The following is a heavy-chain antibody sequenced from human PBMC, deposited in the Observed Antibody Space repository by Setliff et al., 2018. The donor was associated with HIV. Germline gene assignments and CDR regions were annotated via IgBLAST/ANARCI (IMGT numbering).Heavy chain of an antibody. V-gene: IGHV1-46*01. CDR1: GDTFPKYY. CDR3: ARGSRITVVSVLIYSRFAY. Sequence: ASVKVACKAPGDTFPKYYLHWVRQAPGQGLEWMGIINPNGVRTTYAQKFQGRVTMTRATSPSTVYMELTSLTSEDTAVYFCARGSRITVVSVLIYSRFAYWGQGTLVTVSS. J-gene: IGHJ4*02. CDR2: INPNGVRT. D-gene: IGHD3-3*01.